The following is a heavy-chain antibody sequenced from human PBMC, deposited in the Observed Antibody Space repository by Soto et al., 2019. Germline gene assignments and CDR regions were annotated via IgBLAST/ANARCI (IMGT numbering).Heavy chain of an antibody. D-gene: IGHD3-3*01. V-gene: IGHV3-30-3*01. J-gene: IGHJ4*02. Sequence: QVQLVESGGGVVQPGRSLRLSCAASGFTFSSYAMHWVRQAPGKGLEWVAVISYDGSNKYYADSVEGRFTISRDNSKNTLYLQMNSLRAEDTAVYYCARDDDFWSGYYLRGIDYWGQGTLVTVSS. CDR2: ISYDGSNK. CDR1: GFTFSSYA. CDR3: ARDDDFWSGYYLRGIDY.